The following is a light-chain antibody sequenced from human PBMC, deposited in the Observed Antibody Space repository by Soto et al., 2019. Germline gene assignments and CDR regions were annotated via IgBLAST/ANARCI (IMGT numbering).Light chain of an antibody. V-gene: IGLV2-14*01. CDR1: SSDVGGYNY. J-gene: IGLJ3*02. CDR2: EVS. CDR3: NSYGTSSTWV. Sequence: QSALTQPASVSGSPGQSITISCTGTSSDVGGYNYVSWYQQHPGKAPKLMIYEVSNRPSGVSNRFSASKSGNTASLTISGLQAEDEADYYCNSYGTSSTWVFGGGTKVTVL.